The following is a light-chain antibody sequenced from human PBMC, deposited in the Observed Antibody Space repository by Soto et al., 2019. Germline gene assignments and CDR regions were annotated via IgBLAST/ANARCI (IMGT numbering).Light chain of an antibody. V-gene: IGLV2-14*01. CDR2: DVT. CDR3: SSYISRTFVV. CDR1: SGDVGGYNY. J-gene: IGLJ2*01. Sequence: QSALTQHAFVSGSPGQSVTISCTGTSGDVGGYNYVSWYQRHPGKAPKLIIYDVTNRPSGVSDRFSGFKSGNTASLTISGLRAEDEGDYYCSSYISRTFVVFGGGTKLTVL.